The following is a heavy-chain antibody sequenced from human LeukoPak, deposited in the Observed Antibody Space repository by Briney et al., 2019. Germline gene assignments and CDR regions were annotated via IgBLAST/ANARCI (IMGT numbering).Heavy chain of an antibody. J-gene: IGHJ2*01. V-gene: IGHV3-9*01. Sequence: PGGSLRLSCAASGFTFDDYAMHWVRQAPGKGLEWVSGISWNSGSIGYADSVKGRFTISRDNAKNSLYLQMNSLRAEDTAVYYCARGWGGYYYDSSGYWYFDLWGRGTLVTVSS. D-gene: IGHD3-22*01. CDR1: GFTFDDYA. CDR2: ISWNSGSI. CDR3: ARGWGGYYYDSSGYWYFDL.